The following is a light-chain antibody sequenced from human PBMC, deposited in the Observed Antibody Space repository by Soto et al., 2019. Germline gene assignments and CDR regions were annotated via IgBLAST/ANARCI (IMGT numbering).Light chain of an antibody. CDR1: SSDVGSYNF. V-gene: IGLV2-23*01. CDR2: EGS. J-gene: IGLJ1*01. Sequence: QYALTQPASVSGSPGQSITISCTETSSDVGSYNFVSWYQQHPGKAPKLMIYEGSKRPSGVSNRFSGSKSGNTASLTISGLQAEDEADYYCCSYAGSSTWVFRTGTKLTVL. CDR3: CSYAGSSTWV.